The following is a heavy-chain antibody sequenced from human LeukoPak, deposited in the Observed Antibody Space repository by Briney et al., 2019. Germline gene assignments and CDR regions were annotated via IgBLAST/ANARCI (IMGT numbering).Heavy chain of an antibody. D-gene: IGHD6-6*01. CDR3: ARESFAARWD. CDR2: IKQDGSQK. J-gene: IGHJ4*02. Sequence: GGSLRLSCAASAFTFSSYNMNWVRQAPGKGLEWVANIKQDGSQKYYVDSVKGRFTISRDNANNLLYLQMNSLRAEDTAVYYCARESFAARWDWGQGTLVTVSS. V-gene: IGHV3-7*01. CDR1: AFTFSSYN.